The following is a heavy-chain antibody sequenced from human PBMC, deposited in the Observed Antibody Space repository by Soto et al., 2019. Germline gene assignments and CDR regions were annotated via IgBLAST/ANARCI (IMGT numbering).Heavy chain of an antibody. J-gene: IGHJ6*02. Sequence: GGSLRLSCAASGFTFSSYWMSWVRQAPGKGLEWVANIKQDGSEKYYVDSVKGRFTISRDNAKNSLYLQMNSLRAEDTAVYYCARVGAKEVRGVIILGMDVWGQGTTVTVSS. CDR3: ARVGAKEVRGVIILGMDV. CDR1: GFTFSSYW. V-gene: IGHV3-7*05. CDR2: IKQDGSEK. D-gene: IGHD3-10*01.